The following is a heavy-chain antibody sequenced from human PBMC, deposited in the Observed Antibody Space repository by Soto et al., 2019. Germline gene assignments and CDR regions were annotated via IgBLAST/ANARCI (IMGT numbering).Heavy chain of an antibody. CDR2: IWYDGSNK. J-gene: IGHJ4*02. CDR1: AFTFIRYA. V-gene: IGHV3-33*01. D-gene: IGHD2-15*01. Sequence: QVQLVESGGGVVQPGRSRRLSCAASAFTFIRYAMHWARQAPGKGREWVAVIWYDGSNKYYEEPVKGRFTTSRDNSKNTLDVQMNSLRAEDTAVYYCARDPRGYCSGGSCRPFDYWGQGTLVTVSS. CDR3: ARDPRGYCSGGSCRPFDY.